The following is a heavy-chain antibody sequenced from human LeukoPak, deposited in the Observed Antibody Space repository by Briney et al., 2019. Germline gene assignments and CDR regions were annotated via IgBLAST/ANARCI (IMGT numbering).Heavy chain of an antibody. V-gene: IGHV1-2*02. J-gene: IGHJ3*02. CDR3: AGEVSNCSSTSCYDAFDI. D-gene: IGHD2-2*01. CDR2: INPNSGGT. Sequence: GASVKVSCKASGYTFTGYYTHWVRQAPGQGLEWMGWINPNSGGTNYAQKFQGRVTMTRDTSISTAYMELSRLRSDDTAVYYCAGEVSNCSSTSCYDAFDIWGQGTMVTVSS. CDR1: GYTFTGYY.